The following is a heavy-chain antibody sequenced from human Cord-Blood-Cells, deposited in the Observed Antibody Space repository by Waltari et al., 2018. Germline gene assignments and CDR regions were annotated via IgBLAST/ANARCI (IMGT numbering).Heavy chain of an antibody. CDR1: GYTFTRYD. CDR3: ARGFYYYDSSGDAFDI. J-gene: IGHJ3*02. CDR2: MNPNSGNT. D-gene: IGHD3-22*01. Sequence: QVQLVQSGAEVKKPGASVKVSCTASGYTFTRYDINWARQAPGQGLEWMGWMNPNSGNTGYAQKFQGRVTITRNTSISTAYMELSSLRSEDTAVYYCARGFYYYDSSGDAFDIWGQGTMVTVSS. V-gene: IGHV1-8*03.